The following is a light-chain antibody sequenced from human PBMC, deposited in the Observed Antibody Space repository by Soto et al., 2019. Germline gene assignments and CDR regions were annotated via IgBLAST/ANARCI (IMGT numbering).Light chain of an antibody. J-gene: IGLJ1*01. V-gene: IGLV1-47*01. CDR3: AAWDDAVRSYV. Sequence: QSVLTQPPSVSGTPGQRVTISCSGGISNIGTNYVHWFQQLPGTAPKVLSNRDNQRPSGVPDRFSGSRSGTSAARAISVLRSEDEAEYYCAAWDDAVRSYVFGTGTKLTVL. CDR2: RDN. CDR1: ISNIGTNY.